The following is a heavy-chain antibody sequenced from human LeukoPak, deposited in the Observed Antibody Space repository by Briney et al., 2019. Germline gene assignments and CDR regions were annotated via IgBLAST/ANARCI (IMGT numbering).Heavy chain of an antibody. D-gene: IGHD2-15*01. J-gene: IGHJ4*02. CDR1: GGSFSGYY. CDR3: ARDRSGYCSGGSCYSPSFFDS. CDR2: INHSGST. V-gene: IGHV4-34*01. Sequence: PSETLSLTCAVYGGSFSGYYWSWIRQPPGKGLEWIGEINHSGSTNYNPSLKSRVTISVNTSENQFSLKLNSVTAADTAVYYCARDRSGYCSGGSCYSPSFFDSWGQGTLVTVSS.